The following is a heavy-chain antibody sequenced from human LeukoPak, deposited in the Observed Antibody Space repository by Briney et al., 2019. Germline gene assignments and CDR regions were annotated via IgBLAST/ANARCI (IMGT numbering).Heavy chain of an antibody. CDR1: GGFSNYA. V-gene: IGHV1-69*04. CDR2: IIPILNTA. Sequence: GASVKVSCKASGGFSNYAINWVRQAPGQGLEWMGRIIPILNTANSAEKFQGRVTITADKFTNTAYMELSSLRSEDTAVYYCARGRYYYGSGSYYNYWGQGTLVTVSS. CDR3: ARGRYYYGSGSYYNY. J-gene: IGHJ4*02. D-gene: IGHD3-10*01.